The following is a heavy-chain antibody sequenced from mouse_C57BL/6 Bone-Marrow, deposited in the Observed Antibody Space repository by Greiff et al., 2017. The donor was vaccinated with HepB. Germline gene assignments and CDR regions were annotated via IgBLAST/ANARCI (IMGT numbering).Heavy chain of an antibody. CDR3: ARRGGSSPYWYFDV. V-gene: IGHV1-54*01. Sequence: VQLQQSGAELVRPGTSVKVSCKASGYAFTNYLMEWVKQRPGQGLEWIGVINPGSGGTNYNEKFKGKATLTADKSSSTAYMQLSSLTSEDSAVYFCARRGGSSPYWYFDVWGTGTTVTVAS. CDR1: GYAFTNYL. D-gene: IGHD1-1*01. CDR2: INPGSGGT. J-gene: IGHJ1*03.